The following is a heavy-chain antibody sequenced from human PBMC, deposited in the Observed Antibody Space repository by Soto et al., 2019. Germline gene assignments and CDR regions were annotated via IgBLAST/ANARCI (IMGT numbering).Heavy chain of an antibody. V-gene: IGHV3-23*01. Sequence: EVQLLESGGGLVQPGGSLRLSCAASGFTFSSYAMSWVRQAPGKGLEWVSDISGSGGSTYYADSVKGRFTISRDNSNNTLYLQMISVRAEYSAAYYGANLPGGVDRVGAFDIWGQGTMVTVSS. CDR1: GFTFSSYA. CDR2: ISGSGGST. D-gene: IGHD3-16*01. CDR3: ANLPGGVDRVGAFDI. J-gene: IGHJ3*02.